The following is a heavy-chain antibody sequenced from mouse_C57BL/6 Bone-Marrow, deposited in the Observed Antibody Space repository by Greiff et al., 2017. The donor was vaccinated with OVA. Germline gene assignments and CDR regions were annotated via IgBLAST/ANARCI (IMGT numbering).Heavy chain of an antibody. CDR3: ARNPLDYGSSYGYFDY. CDR1: GYAFSSSW. V-gene: IGHV1-82*01. CDR2: IYPGDGDT. Sequence: QVQLQQSGPELVKPGASVKISCKASGYAFSSSWMNWVKQRPGKGLEWIGRIYPGDGDTNYNGKFKGKATLTADKSSSTAYMQLSSLTSEDSAVYFGARNPLDYGSSYGYFDYWGKGTTLTVSS. J-gene: IGHJ2*01. D-gene: IGHD1-1*01.